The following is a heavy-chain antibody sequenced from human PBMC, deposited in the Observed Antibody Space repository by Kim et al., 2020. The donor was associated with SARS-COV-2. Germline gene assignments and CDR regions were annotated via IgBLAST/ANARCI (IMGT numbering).Heavy chain of an antibody. V-gene: IGHV3-23*01. D-gene: IGHD3-10*01. J-gene: IGHJ6*02. CDR3: AKSTLAYYYGSGSYYRQNYYEYDCMDA. CDR1: GFTFSSYA. Sequence: GGSLRLSCAASGFTFSSYAMSWVRQAPGKGLEWVSAISGSGGSTYYADSVKGRFTISRDNSKNTLYLQMNSLRAEDTAVYDCAKSTLAYYYGSGSYYRQNYYEYDCMDAWGQGTTVTVAS. CDR2: ISGSGGST.